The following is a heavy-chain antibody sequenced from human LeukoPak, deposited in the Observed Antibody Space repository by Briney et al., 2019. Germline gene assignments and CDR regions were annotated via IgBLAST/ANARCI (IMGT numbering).Heavy chain of an antibody. D-gene: IGHD3-10*01. J-gene: IGHJ1*01. CDR1: GGSISSYY. Sequence: PSETLSLTCTVSGGSISSYYWTWIRQPPGKGLEWIGYISCSGSTTYNPSLKSRVIISVDTSKNQFSLKLTSVTAADTAVYYCAAQYYYGSGSYYDAEYFQQWGQGILVTVSS. CDR3: AAQYYYGSGSYYDAEYFQQ. CDR2: ISCSGST. V-gene: IGHV4-59*03.